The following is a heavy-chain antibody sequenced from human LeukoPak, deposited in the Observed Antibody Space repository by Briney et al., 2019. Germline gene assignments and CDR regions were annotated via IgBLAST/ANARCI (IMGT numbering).Heavy chain of an antibody. Sequence: ASVKVSCKASGYTFTDYYMHWVRQAPGQGFEWMGWINPNDGDTNYAQKFQGRDTMTRDTSISTAHMEVSRLRSDDTAVYYCARANFLYCSSTTCLFEYWGQGTLVTVSS. CDR3: ARANFLYCSSTTCLFEY. CDR1: GYTFTDYY. J-gene: IGHJ4*02. CDR2: INPNDGDT. D-gene: IGHD2-2*01. V-gene: IGHV1-2*02.